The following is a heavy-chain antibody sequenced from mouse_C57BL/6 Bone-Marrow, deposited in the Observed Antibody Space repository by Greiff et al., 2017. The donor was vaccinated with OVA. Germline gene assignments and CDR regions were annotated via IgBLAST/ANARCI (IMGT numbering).Heavy chain of an antibody. D-gene: IGHD3-2*02. CDR3: ARGETAQATRAWFAY. V-gene: IGHV1-69*01. CDR1: GYTFTSYW. CDR2: IDPSDSYT. Sequence: QVQLKQPGAELVMPGASVKLSCKASGYTFTSYWMHWVKQRPGQGLEWIGEIDPSDSYTNYNQKFKGKSTLTVDKSSSTAYMQLSSLTSEDSAVYYCARGETAQATRAWFAYWGQGTLVTVSA. J-gene: IGHJ3*01.